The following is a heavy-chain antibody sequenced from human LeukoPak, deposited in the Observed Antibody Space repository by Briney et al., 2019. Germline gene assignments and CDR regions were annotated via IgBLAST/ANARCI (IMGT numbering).Heavy chain of an antibody. CDR3: AKDEIAVAGTSPAY. CDR2: IWYDGSNK. J-gene: IGHJ4*02. D-gene: IGHD6-19*01. V-gene: IGHV3-30*02. CDR1: GFTFSSYG. Sequence: GGSLRLSCAASGFTFSSYGMHWVRQAPGKGLEWVAVIWYDGSNKDYADSVKGRFTISRDNSKNTLSLQMNSLRAEDTAVYYCAKDEIAVAGTSPAYWGQGTLVTVSS.